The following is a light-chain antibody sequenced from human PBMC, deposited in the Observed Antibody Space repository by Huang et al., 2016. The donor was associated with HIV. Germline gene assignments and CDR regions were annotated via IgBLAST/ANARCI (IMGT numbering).Light chain of an antibody. J-gene: IGKJ2*01. V-gene: IGKV2-28*01. CDR2: LGS. Sequence: DIVMTQSPLSLPVTPGEPASISGRSSQSLLHSNGYNYLDWYLQKPGQSPQLLIYLGSNRASGVTDRFSGSGSGTDFTLKISRVEAEDVGAYYCMQALQTPYTFGQGTKLEI. CDR3: MQALQTPYT. CDR1: QSLLHSNGYNY.